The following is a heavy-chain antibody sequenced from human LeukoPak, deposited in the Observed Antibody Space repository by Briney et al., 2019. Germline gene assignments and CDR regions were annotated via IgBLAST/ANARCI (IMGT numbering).Heavy chain of an antibody. V-gene: IGHV3-30*04. Sequence: GRSLRLSCAASGFTFSTYAMHWVRRAPGKGLVWVAVISYHARNTYYADSVKGRFTISGDNSKNTVYLQMNSLRAEDTAVYYCARTPETGVVAPYWYFDLWGRGTLVTVSS. CDR3: ARTPETGVVAPYWYFDL. J-gene: IGHJ2*01. D-gene: IGHD3-22*01. CDR1: GFTFSTYA. CDR2: ISYHARNT.